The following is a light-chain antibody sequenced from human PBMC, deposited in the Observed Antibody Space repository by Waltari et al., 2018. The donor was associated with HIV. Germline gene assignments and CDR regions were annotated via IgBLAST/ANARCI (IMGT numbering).Light chain of an antibody. Sequence: DIVMTQSPDSLDVALGERANINCKSSQSVLYSSNNKNYLAWYQQKPGQPPKLLIYWASTRESGVPDRFSGSGSGTDFTLTISSLQAEDVAVYYCQQYYSTPTFGQGTKVEIK. CDR3: QQYYSTPT. CDR2: WAS. V-gene: IGKV4-1*01. CDR1: QSVLYSSNNKNY. J-gene: IGKJ1*01.